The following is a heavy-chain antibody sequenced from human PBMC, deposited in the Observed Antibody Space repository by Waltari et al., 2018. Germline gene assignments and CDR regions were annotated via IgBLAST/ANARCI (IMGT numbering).Heavy chain of an antibody. J-gene: IGHJ4*02. D-gene: IGHD5-18*01. CDR2: IYYSGST. V-gene: IGHV4-59*01. CDR3: ARFLRGYSYGFDY. Sequence: QVQLQESGPGLVKPSETLSLTCPVSGGSISSYSWSWIRQPPGKGLEWIGYIYYSGSTNYNPSLKSRVTISVDTSKNQFSLKLSSVTAADTAVYYCARFLRGYSYGFDYWGQGTLVTVSS. CDR1: GGSISSYS.